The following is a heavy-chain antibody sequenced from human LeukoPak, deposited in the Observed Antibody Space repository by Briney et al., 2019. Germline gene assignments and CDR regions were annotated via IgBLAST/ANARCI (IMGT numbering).Heavy chain of an antibody. CDR1: GGSISSSSYY. CDR2: IYYSGST. D-gene: IGHD5-18*01. Sequence: SETLSLTCTVSGGSISSSSYYWGWIRLPPGKGLEWIGSIYYSGSTYYNPSLKSRVTISVDTSKNQFSLKLSSVTAADTAVYYCARPIRAYSYNYWGQGTLVTVSS. J-gene: IGHJ4*02. CDR3: ARPIRAYSYNY. V-gene: IGHV4-39*07.